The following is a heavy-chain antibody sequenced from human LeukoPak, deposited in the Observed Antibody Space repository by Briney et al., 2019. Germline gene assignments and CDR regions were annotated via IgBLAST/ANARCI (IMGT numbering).Heavy chain of an antibody. CDR1: GFTFSSYG. V-gene: IGHV3-33*01. CDR3: ARGRLRLGELSAH. D-gene: IGHD3-16*02. CDR2: IWYDGSNK. J-gene: IGHJ4*02. Sequence: GGSLRLSCAASGFTFSSYGMHWVRQAPGRGLEWVAVIWYDGSNKYYADSVKGRFTISRDNSKNTLYLQMNSLRAEDTAVYYCARGRLRLGELSAHWGQGTLVTVSS.